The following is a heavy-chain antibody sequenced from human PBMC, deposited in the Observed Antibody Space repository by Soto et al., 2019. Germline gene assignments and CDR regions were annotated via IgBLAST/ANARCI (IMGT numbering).Heavy chain of an antibody. CDR3: ARGPRGVYGNNY. D-gene: IGHD2-8*02. J-gene: IGHJ4*02. V-gene: IGHV3-74*01. CDR1: GFTFSSDW. CDR2: INMDGSVT. Sequence: VQLVESGGGLVQPGGSLRLSCVASGFTFSSDWMHWVRQGAGKGLVWVSRINMDGSVTNYADSVKGGFTISRDNAKNTVYLQMNSLRVEDTAVYYCARGPRGVYGNNYWGQGALVTVSS.